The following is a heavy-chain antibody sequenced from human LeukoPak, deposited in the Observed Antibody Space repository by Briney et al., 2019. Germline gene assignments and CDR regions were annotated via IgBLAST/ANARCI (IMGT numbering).Heavy chain of an antibody. CDR3: AKEGYYGSGSYYMDV. V-gene: IGHV3-33*06. D-gene: IGHD3-10*01. Sequence: PGRSLGLSCAASGFTFSSYGMHWVRQAPGKGLEWVAVIWYDGSNKYYADSVKGRFTISRDNSKNTLYLQMNSLRAEDTAVYYCAKEGYYGSGSYYMDVWGKGTTVTVSS. CDR2: IWYDGSNK. J-gene: IGHJ6*03. CDR1: GFTFSSYG.